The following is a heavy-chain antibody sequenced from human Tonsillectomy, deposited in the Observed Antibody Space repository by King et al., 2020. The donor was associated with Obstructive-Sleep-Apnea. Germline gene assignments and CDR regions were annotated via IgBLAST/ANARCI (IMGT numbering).Heavy chain of an antibody. CDR3: AKDLGDCSSTSCYFFGMDV. CDR1: GVTFSSYG. D-gene: IGHD2-2*01. J-gene: IGHJ6*02. Sequence: VQLVESGGGVVQPGRSLRLSCAASGVTFSSYGMHWVRQAPGKGLEWVAVISYEGSNKYYADSVKGRFTISRDNSKNTLYLQMNSLRAEDTAVYYCAKDLGDCSSTSCYFFGMDVWGQGTTVTVSS. CDR2: ISYEGSNK. V-gene: IGHV3-30*18.